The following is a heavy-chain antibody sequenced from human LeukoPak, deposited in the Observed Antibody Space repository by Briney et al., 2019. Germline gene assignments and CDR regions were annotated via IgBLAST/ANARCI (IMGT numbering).Heavy chain of an antibody. Sequence: GGSLRLSCAASGFTFSNYGMHWVRQAPGKGLEWVAVISYDGSNKYFADSVKGRFTISRDNSKNTLYLQMNSLRAEDTAVYYCAKTPLQDCSGGSCYSYWYFDLWGRGTLVTVSS. D-gene: IGHD2-15*01. V-gene: IGHV3-30*18. J-gene: IGHJ2*01. CDR3: AKTPLQDCSGGSCYSYWYFDL. CDR1: GFTFSNYG. CDR2: ISYDGSNK.